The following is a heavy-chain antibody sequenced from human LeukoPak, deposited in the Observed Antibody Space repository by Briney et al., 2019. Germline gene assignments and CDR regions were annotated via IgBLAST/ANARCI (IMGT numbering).Heavy chain of an antibody. CDR2: ISGSGGST. Sequence: PGGSLRLSCAASGFTFSSYAMSWVRQAPGKGLEWVSAISGSGGSTYYADSVKGRFTISRDNSKNTLYLQMNCLRAEDTAVYYCAKSYDILTGYPPPFDYWGQGTLVTVSS. D-gene: IGHD3-9*01. CDR1: GFTFSSYA. CDR3: AKSYDILTGYPPPFDY. J-gene: IGHJ4*02. V-gene: IGHV3-23*01.